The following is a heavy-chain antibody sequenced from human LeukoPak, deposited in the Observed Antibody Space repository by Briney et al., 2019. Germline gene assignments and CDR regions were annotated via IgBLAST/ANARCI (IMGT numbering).Heavy chain of an antibody. CDR3: ARWNDFDTSGYYLVDGFDV. J-gene: IGHJ3*01. D-gene: IGHD3-22*01. CDR2: ISGSGGST. V-gene: IGHV3-23*01. Sequence: GGSLRLSCAASGFTFSRYAMSWVRQAPGKGLEWVSAISGSGGSTYYADSVKGRFTISRGNAKNLLYLQMNSLRAEDTAVYFCARWNDFDTSGYYLVDGFDVWGQGTMVAVSS. CDR1: GFTFSRYA.